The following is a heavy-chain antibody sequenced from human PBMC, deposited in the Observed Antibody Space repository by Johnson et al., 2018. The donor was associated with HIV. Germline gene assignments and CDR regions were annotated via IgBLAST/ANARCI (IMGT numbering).Heavy chain of an antibody. CDR2: ISYDGSNK. V-gene: IGHV3-30-3*01. D-gene: IGHD6-13*01. J-gene: IGHJ3*02. CDR1: GFTFSSYA. Sequence: QVQLVESGGGVVQPGRSLRLSCAASGFTFSSYAMHWVRQAPGKGLEWVAVISYDGSNKYYADSVKGRFTISRDNAKNSLYLQMNSLKTEDTAVYYCTTDQLQQLVHDAFDIWGQGTMVTVSS. CDR3: TTDQLQQLVHDAFDI.